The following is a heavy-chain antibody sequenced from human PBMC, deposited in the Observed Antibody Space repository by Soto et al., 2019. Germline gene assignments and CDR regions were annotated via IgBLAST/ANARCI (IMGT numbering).Heavy chain of an antibody. J-gene: IGHJ4*02. CDR3: ARDNYYDSSGYPASFDY. CDR1: GGTFSSYA. D-gene: IGHD3-22*01. V-gene: IGHV1-69*13. Sequence: SVKVSCKASGGTFSSYAISWVRQAPGQGLEWMGGIIPIFGPANYAQKFQGRVTITADESTSTAYMELSSLRSEDTAVYYCARDNYYDSSGYPASFDYWGQGTLVTVSS. CDR2: IIPIFGPA.